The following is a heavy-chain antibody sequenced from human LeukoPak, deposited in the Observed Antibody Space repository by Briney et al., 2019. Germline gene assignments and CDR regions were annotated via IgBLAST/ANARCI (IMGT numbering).Heavy chain of an antibody. V-gene: IGHV1-18*01. CDR2: ISAYNGNT. D-gene: IGHD3-22*01. CDR3: ARDLIPIYYYDSSGYYPGVY. CDR1: GYTFTSYG. J-gene: IGHJ4*01. Sequence: ASVKVSCKASGYTFTSYGISWVRQAPGQGLEWMGWISAYNGNTNYAQKLQGRVTMTTDTSTSTAYMELRSPRSDDTAVYYCARDLIPIYYYDSSGYYPGVYWGQGTLVTVSS.